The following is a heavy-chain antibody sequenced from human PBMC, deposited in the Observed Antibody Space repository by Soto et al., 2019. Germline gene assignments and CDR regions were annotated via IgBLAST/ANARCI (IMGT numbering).Heavy chain of an antibody. CDR2: IYYSGST. D-gene: IGHD3-16*01. CDR3: AGGPMGYDS. V-gene: IGHV4-59*01. CDR1: GDSIRSYS. J-gene: IGHJ4*02. Sequence: SETLSLTCTVSGDSIRSYSWSWIRQPPGKGLEWIGYIYYSGSTNYNPSLKSRVTISVDTSKNQFSLKLSSVTAADAAVYYCAGGPMGYDSWGQGTLVTVSS.